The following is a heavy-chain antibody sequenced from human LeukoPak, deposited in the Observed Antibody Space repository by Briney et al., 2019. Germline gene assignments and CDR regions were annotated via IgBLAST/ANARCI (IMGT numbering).Heavy chain of an antibody. CDR1: GFTFSSYG. CDR2: IWYDGSNK. V-gene: IGHV3-33*08. J-gene: IGHJ5*02. CDR3: ARARNFWSGYSYNWFDP. D-gene: IGHD3-3*01. Sequence: GALRLSCAASGFTFSSYGMHWVRQAPGKGLEWVAVIWYDGSNKYYADSVKGRFTISRDNSKNTLYLQMNSLRAEDTAVYYCARARNFWSGYSYNWFDPWGQGTLVTVSS.